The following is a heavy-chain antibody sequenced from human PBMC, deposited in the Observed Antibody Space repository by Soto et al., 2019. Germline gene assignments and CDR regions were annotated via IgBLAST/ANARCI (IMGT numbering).Heavy chain of an antibody. J-gene: IGHJ4*02. Sequence: QVQLVESGGGVVQPGRSLRLSCAASGLTFSRYGMHWVRQAPGKGLECVAIIPYDGSYKYYADSVKGRFTISRDNSKNTLYLQMDSLRAEDTGVYYCSTLNYGGDEYWGQGTLVTVSS. CDR1: GLTFSRYG. CDR2: IPYDGSYK. CDR3: STLNYGGDEY. V-gene: IGHV3-30*03. D-gene: IGHD4-17*01.